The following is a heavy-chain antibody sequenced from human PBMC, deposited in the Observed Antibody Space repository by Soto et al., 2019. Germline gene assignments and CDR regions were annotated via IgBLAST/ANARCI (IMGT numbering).Heavy chain of an antibody. Sequence: SVKVSCKASGGTFSSYAISWVRQAPGQGLEWMGGIIPIFGTANYAQKFQGRVTITADKSTSTAYMELSSLRSEDTAVYYCARQFIAAAGPALYYYGMDVWGQGTTVTVSS. J-gene: IGHJ6*02. D-gene: IGHD6-13*01. CDR3: ARQFIAAAGPALYYYGMDV. V-gene: IGHV1-69*06. CDR1: GGTFSSYA. CDR2: IIPIFGTA.